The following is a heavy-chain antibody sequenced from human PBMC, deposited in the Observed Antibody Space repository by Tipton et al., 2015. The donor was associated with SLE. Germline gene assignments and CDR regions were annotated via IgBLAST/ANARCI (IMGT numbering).Heavy chain of an antibody. CDR2: IYYTGTTT. CDR1: GGSVSSSSKY. Sequence: TLSLTCTVSGGSVSSSSKYWAWIRQPPGKGLEWIGSIYYTGTTTYYNSFLKSRVTMSVDTSKNQFSLRLTSVTAADTALYYCARMAYYFDSRGYSYYFDYWGQGSLVTVSS. J-gene: IGHJ4*02. D-gene: IGHD3-22*01. CDR3: ARMAYYFDSRGYSYYFDY. V-gene: IGHV4-39*07.